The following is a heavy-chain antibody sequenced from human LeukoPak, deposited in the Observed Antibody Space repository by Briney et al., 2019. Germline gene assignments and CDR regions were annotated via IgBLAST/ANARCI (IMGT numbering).Heavy chain of an antibody. D-gene: IGHD4-11*01. CDR3: ARDXQPLRYXSNXVXPXX. CDR2: ISSSGSTI. CDR1: GFTFSSYE. Sequence: GGSLRLSCAASGFTFSSYEMNWVRQAPGKGLEWVSYISSSGSTIYYADSVKGRFTISRDNAKNSLYLQMNSLRAEDTAVYYCARDXQPLRYXSNXVXPXXXGQGTL. J-gene: IGHJ4*02. V-gene: IGHV3-48*03.